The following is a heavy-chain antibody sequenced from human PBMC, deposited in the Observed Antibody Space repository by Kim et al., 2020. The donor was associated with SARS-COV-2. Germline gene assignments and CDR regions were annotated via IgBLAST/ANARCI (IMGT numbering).Heavy chain of an antibody. Sequence: GGSLRLSCAASGFTFDDYAMHWVRQAPGKGLEWVSGISWNSGSIGYADSVKGRFTISRDNAKNSLYLQMNSLRAEDTALYYCAKDIYMVRGGIIDYWVQG. CDR2: ISWNSGSI. D-gene: IGHD3-10*01. V-gene: IGHV3-9*01. CDR3: AKDIYMVRGGIIDY. J-gene: IGHJ4*02. CDR1: GFTFDDYA.